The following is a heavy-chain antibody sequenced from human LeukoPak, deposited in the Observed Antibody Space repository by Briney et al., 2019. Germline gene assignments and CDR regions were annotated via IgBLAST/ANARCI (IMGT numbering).Heavy chain of an antibody. Sequence: SETLSLTCTVSGGSISSGDYYWSWIRQPPGKGLEWIGYIYYSGSTYYNPSLKSRVTISVDTSKNQFSLKLSSVTAADTAVYYCARSTPNYYDSSGYYKIGDAFDIWGQGTMVTVSS. D-gene: IGHD3-22*01. V-gene: IGHV4-30-4*01. CDR2: IYYSGST. J-gene: IGHJ3*02. CDR3: ARSTPNYYDSSGYYKIGDAFDI. CDR1: GGSISSGDYY.